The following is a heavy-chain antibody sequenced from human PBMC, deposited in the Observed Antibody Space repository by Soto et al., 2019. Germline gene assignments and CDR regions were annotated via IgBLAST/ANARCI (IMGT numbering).Heavy chain of an antibody. CDR3: AKDKGLALVPGYGMDV. Sequence: PGGSLRLSCAASGFTFDDYAMHWVRQAPGKGLEWVSGISWNSGSIGYADSVKGRFTISRDNAKNSLYLQMNSLRAEDTALYYCAKDKGLALVPGYGMDVWGQGTTVTVSS. J-gene: IGHJ6*02. CDR1: GFTFDDYA. CDR2: ISWNSGSI. V-gene: IGHV3-9*01. D-gene: IGHD3-9*01.